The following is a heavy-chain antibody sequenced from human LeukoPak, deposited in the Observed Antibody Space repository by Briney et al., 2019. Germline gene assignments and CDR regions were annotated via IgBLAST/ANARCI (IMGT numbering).Heavy chain of an antibody. J-gene: IGHJ3*02. CDR2: INHSGST. D-gene: IGHD2-15*01. V-gene: IGHV4-34*01. CDR1: GGSFSGYY. CDR3: ARGRSQRALGYCSGGSCYTDAFDI. Sequence: SETLSLTCAVYGGSFSGYYWSWIRQPPGKGLEWIGEINHSGSTNYNPSLKSRVTISVDTSKNQFSLKLSSVTAADTAVYYCARGRSQRALGYCSGGSCYTDAFDIWGQGTMVTVSS.